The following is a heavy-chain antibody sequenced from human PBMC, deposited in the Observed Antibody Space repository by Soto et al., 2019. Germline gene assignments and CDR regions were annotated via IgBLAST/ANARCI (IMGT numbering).Heavy chain of an antibody. CDR2: MNPNSGNT. V-gene: IGHV1-8*01. Sequence: QVQLVQSGAEVKKPGASVKVSCKASGYTFTSYDINWVRQATGQGLEWMGWMNPNSGNTGYAQKFQGRVTMNRNTSISTAYMELSSLRSEDTAVYYCAITHLRCGEHNYWVQGTLVTVAS. D-gene: IGHD3-10*01. CDR1: GYTFTSYD. CDR3: AITHLRCGEHNY. J-gene: IGHJ4*02.